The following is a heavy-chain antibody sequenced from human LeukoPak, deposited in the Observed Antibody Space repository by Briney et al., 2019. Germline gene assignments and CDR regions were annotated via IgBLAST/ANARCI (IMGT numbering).Heavy chain of an antibody. CDR2: IKSKTHGGTT. CDR3: ATEFFQNGYNY. V-gene: IGHV3-15*01. J-gene: IGHJ4*02. Sequence: KLRGSLRLSCAASGFTFSDAWMTWVRQAPGKGLEWVGHIKSKTHGGTTDYAAPVKGRFTISRDDSKNTLYLQMNSLKIDDTAVYHCATEFFQNGYNYWGLGTLVTDSS. D-gene: IGHD3-22*01. CDR1: GFTFSDAW.